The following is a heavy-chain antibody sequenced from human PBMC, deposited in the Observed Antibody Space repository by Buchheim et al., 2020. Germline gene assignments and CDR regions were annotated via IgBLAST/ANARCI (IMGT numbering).Heavy chain of an antibody. Sequence: QVQLVESGGGVVQPGRSLRLSCAASGFTFSSYAMHWVRQAPGKGLEWVAVISYDGSNKYYADSVKGRFTISRDNSKTTLYLQMNSLRAEDTAVYYCARDFSSPGYWGQGTL. CDR3: ARDFSSPGY. CDR1: GFTFSSYA. CDR2: ISYDGSNK. J-gene: IGHJ4*02. D-gene: IGHD2-2*01. V-gene: IGHV3-30-3*01.